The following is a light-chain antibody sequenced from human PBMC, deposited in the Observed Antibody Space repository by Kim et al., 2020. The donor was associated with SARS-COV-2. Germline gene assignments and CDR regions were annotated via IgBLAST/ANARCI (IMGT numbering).Light chain of an antibody. CDR2: GSS. CDR3: QQYGSSPYT. Sequence: LSPGERATLSCRASQSVSSSYLAWYQQKPGQAPRLLIYGSSSRATGIPDRFSGSGSGTDFTLTISRLEPEDFAVYYCQQYGSSPYTFGQGTKLEI. CDR1: QSVSSSY. V-gene: IGKV3-20*01. J-gene: IGKJ2*01.